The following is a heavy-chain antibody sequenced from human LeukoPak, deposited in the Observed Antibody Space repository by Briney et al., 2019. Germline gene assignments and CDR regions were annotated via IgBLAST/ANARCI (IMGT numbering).Heavy chain of an antibody. V-gene: IGHV4-30-2*01. J-gene: IGHJ4*02. CDR2: IYHSGST. CDR3: ARSRHDYGDYVPFGY. Sequence: PSQTLSLTCAVSGGSISSGGYSWSWIRQPPGKGLEWIGYIYHSGSTYYNPSLKSRVTISVDRSKNQFSLKLSSVTAADTAVYYCARSRHDYGDYVPFGYWGQGTLVTVSS. D-gene: IGHD4-17*01. CDR1: GGSISSGGYS.